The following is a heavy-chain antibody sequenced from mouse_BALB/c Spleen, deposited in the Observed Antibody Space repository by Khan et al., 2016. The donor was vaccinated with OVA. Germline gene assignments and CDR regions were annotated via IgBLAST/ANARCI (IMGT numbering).Heavy chain of an antibody. CDR3: ALNWDEDYYFDY. CDR2: IHPSDSET. Sequence: QVQLKQSGAELVRPGASVKLSCKASGYSFTSYWMNWVKQRPGQGLEWIGMIHPSDSETRLNQKFKDKATLTVDKSSNTAYMQLSSPTSEDSAVYDCALNWDEDYYFDYWGQGSTLTVSS. J-gene: IGHJ2*01. D-gene: IGHD4-1*01. V-gene: IGHV1S82*01. CDR1: GYSFTSYW.